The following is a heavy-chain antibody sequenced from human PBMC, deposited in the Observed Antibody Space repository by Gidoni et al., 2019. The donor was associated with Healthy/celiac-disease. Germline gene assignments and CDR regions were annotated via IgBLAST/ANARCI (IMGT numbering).Heavy chain of an antibody. CDR1: GFTFSSDR. CDR3: ARAYYYDSSGYYYPIDY. V-gene: IGHV3-21*01. Sequence: EVQLVESGGGLVKPGGSLRLSCAASGFTFSSDRMNWVRQAPGKGLEWVSSISSSSSYIYYADSVKGRFTISRDNAKNSLYLQMNSLRAEDTAVYYCARAYYYDSSGYYYPIDYWGQGTLVTVSS. D-gene: IGHD3-22*01. J-gene: IGHJ4*02. CDR2: ISSSSSYI.